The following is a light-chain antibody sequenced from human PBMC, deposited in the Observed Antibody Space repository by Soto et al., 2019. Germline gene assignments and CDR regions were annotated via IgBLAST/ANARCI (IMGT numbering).Light chain of an antibody. CDR1: QSISGY. CDR2: DAS. V-gene: IGKV1-5*01. Sequence: DIQMTQSPSTLSASVGDRVTIACRASQSISGYLAWYQRKPGKAPKLLIYDASNLETGVPSRFSGSGSGTEFTLTINSLQPDDFATYYCQQYSAYPLTFGGGTTVDIK. CDR3: QQYSAYPLT. J-gene: IGKJ4*01.